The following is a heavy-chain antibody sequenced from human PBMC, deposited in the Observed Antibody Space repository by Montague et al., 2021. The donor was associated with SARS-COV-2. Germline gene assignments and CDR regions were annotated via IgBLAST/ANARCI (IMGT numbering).Heavy chain of an antibody. CDR3: ARLWDTVYYYYGMDV. CDR1: GVSISSAHYC. D-gene: IGHD1-26*01. J-gene: IGHJ6*02. V-gene: IGHV4-39*01. Sequence: SETLSLTCTVSGVSISSAHYCWGWVRQTPGKGLEWIGSIHYSGSTYYNPSLKSRVSISVDTSKNQFSLKLSSVTAADTAVYYCARLWDTVYYYYGMDVWGQGTTVTVSS. CDR2: IHYSGST.